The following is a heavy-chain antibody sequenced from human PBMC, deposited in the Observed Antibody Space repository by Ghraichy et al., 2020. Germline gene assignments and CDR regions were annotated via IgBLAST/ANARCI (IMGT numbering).Heavy chain of an antibody. CDR2: TYYRSNWHH. Sequence: SQTLSLTCAISGDSVSSNSAAWHWIRQSPSRGLEWMGRTYYRSNWHHDYAPSVKGRITINPDTSKNQFSLQLTSVTPDDTAVYYCARGGWTSGWDWGQGTLGTVSS. CDR3: ARGGWTSGWD. CDR1: GDSVSSNSAA. J-gene: IGHJ4*02. D-gene: IGHD6-19*01. V-gene: IGHV6-1*01.